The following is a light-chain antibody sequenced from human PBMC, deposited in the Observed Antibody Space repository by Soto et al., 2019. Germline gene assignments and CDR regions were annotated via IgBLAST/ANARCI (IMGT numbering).Light chain of an antibody. CDR3: LTWDDSLNGWV. Sequence: QSALAQPPSASGTPGQRVIISCSGTASNIGRNAVNWYHQLPGTAPKLLMFRNNQRPSGVPDRFSGSKSGTSASLAITGLQSEDEADYYCLTWDDSLNGWVFGGGTKVTVL. J-gene: IGLJ3*02. CDR1: ASNIGRNA. V-gene: IGLV1-44*01. CDR2: RNN.